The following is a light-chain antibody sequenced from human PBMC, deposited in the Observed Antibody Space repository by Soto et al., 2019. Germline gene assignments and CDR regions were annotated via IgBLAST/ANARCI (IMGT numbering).Light chain of an antibody. J-gene: IGKJ4*01. V-gene: IGKV1-5*03. Sequence: DIQMTQSPSTLSASVGDRVTITCRASQSISSWLAWYQQRPGKAPKLLIYKASSRESGVPSRFNGSGSGTEFTLTISSLQPDDFGRYYCQQYNSYPLTFGGGTKVEIK. CDR1: QSISSW. CDR2: KAS. CDR3: QQYNSYPLT.